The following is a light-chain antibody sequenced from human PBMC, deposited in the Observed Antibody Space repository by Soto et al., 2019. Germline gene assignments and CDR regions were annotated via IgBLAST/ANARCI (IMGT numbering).Light chain of an antibody. CDR1: QSVSGSY. J-gene: IGKJ2*01. CDR3: QQYCSSPYT. CDR2: GAS. V-gene: IGKV3-20*01. Sequence: EIVWTQSPGTLSLSPGERATLSCRASQSVSGSYLAWYQQKPGQAPRLLIYGASSRATGIPDRFSGSGSGTDFTLTISRLEPEDFAVFYCQQYCSSPYTFGQGTKLEIK.